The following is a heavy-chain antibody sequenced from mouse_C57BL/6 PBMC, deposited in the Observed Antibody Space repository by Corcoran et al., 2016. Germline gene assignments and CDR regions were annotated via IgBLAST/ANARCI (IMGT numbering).Heavy chain of an antibody. D-gene: IGHD1-1*01. J-gene: IGHJ4*01. CDR2: INPNNGGT. V-gene: IGHV1-26*01. Sequence: EVQLQQSGPELVKPGASVKISCKASGYTFTDYYMNWVKQSHGKSLEWIGDINPNNGGTSYNQKFKGKATLTVDKSSSTAYMELRSLTSEDSAVYYCARFFYYYGSGAMDYWGQGTSVTVSS. CDR3: ARFFYYYGSGAMDY. CDR1: GYTFTDYY.